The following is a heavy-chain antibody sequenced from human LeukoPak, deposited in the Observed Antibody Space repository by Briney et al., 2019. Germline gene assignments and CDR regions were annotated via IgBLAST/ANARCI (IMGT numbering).Heavy chain of an antibody. CDR1: GFIFSSYA. V-gene: IGHV3-23*01. CDR3: ARGADGVSSNSRGWFDP. D-gene: IGHD2-15*01. CDR2: IRGSGGST. J-gene: IGHJ5*02. Sequence: GGSLRLSCAASGFIFSSYAMNWVRQAPGKGLEWVSSIRGSGGSTYYADSVKGRFTISRDNSKNTLYLQMNSLRAEDTAVYSCARGADGVSSNSRGWFDPWGQGTLVTVSS.